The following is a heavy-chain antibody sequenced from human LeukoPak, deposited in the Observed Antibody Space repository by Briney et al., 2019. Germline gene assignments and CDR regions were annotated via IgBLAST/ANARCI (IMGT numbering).Heavy chain of an antibody. J-gene: IGHJ4*02. V-gene: IGHV3-7*01. D-gene: IGHD6-25*01. CDR2: IEYNGGAK. CDR1: GFTFSNYW. Sequence: PGGSLRLSCVASGFTFSNYWMSWVRQAPGKGLEWVANIEYNGGAKDYADSVKGRFSISRDNAKNSLYLQLNSLRNEDTALYYCARGAPAAGRVDYWGQGTLGTVSS. CDR3: ARGAPAAGRVDY.